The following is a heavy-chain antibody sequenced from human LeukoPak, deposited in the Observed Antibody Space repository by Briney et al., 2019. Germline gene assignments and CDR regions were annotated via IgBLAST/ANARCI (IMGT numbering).Heavy chain of an antibody. V-gene: IGHV3-23*01. CDR3: AKGHGIC. CDR2: ISGNGDST. J-gene: IGHJ4*02. Sequence: GGSLRLSCAASGFTFSSYTMNWVRQAPGKRLEWVSAISGNGDSTYYADSVKGRFTISRDNSKNTLFLQMNSLRAEDTAVYYCAKGHGICWGQGTLVTVSS. CDR1: GFTFSSYT.